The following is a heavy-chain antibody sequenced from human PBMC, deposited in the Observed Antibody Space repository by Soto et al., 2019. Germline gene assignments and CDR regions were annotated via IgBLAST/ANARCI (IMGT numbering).Heavy chain of an antibody. V-gene: IGHV3-30-3*01. CDR2: ISYDGSNK. CDR1: GFRFSSYA. D-gene: IGHD1-26*01. Sequence: HPGGSLRLSCAASGFRFSSYAMHWVRQAQDKGLEWVAVISYDGSNKYYADSVKGRFTLSRDNSKNTLYLQMNSLRAEDTAVYYCARVRLGVGATTAFDIWGQGTMVTVSS. J-gene: IGHJ3*02. CDR3: ARVRLGVGATTAFDI.